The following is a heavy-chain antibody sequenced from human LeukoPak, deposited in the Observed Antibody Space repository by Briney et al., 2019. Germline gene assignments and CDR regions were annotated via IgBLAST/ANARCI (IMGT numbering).Heavy chain of an antibody. CDR1: GFTFSGYE. CDR2: ITSDGSYT. Sequence: GGSLRLSCATSGFTFSGYEMNWVRQAPGKGLVWVSRITSDGSYTDYADSVKGRFTISRDNSKNTLYLQMNSLRAEDTAVYYCARATGGYFDYWGQGTLVTVSS. V-gene: IGHV3-74*01. J-gene: IGHJ4*02. CDR3: ARATGGYFDY. D-gene: IGHD2-8*02.